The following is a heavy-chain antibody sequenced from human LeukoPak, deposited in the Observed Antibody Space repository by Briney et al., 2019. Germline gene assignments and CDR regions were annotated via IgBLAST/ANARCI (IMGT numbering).Heavy chain of an antibody. CDR3: ARAVYSHKGGGAFDI. Sequence: ASVKVSCKASGYTFTSYYMHWVRQAPGQGLEWMGIINPSGGSTSYAQKFQGRVTMTRDPSTSTVYMELSSLRSEGTAVYYCARAVYSHKGGGAFDIWGQGTMVTVSS. V-gene: IGHV1-46*01. CDR2: INPSGGST. J-gene: IGHJ3*02. D-gene: IGHD4-11*01. CDR1: GYTFTSYY.